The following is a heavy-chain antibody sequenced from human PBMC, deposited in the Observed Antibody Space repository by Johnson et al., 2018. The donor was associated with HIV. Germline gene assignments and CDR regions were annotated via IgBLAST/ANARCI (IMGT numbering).Heavy chain of an antibody. CDR3: AKDYTAMGASDAFDS. V-gene: IGHV3-43*01. J-gene: IGHJ3*02. D-gene: IGHD5-18*01. CDR1: GFTFDDYT. CDR2: ISWDGGST. Sequence: VQLVESGGVVVQPGGSLRLSCAVSGFTFDDYTRHWVRQAPGKGLEWVSLISWDGGSTYYADSVKGRFTISRDNSKNSLDLQMNSLRTEDTALDYCAKDYTAMGASDAFDSWGQGTMVTVSS.